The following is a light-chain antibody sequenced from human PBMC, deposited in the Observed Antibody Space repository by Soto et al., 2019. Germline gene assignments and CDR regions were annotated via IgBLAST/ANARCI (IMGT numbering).Light chain of an antibody. V-gene: IGKV1-17*01. CDR1: QSISSY. CDR2: AAS. CDR3: LQHNTYPRT. J-gene: IGKJ1*01. Sequence: DIQLTQSPSSLSASVGDRVTITCRASQSISSYLNWYQQKPGKAPKLLIYAASSLQPGVPSRFSGSGSGTDFTLTISSLQPEDFATYYCLQHNTYPRTFGQGTKVDIK.